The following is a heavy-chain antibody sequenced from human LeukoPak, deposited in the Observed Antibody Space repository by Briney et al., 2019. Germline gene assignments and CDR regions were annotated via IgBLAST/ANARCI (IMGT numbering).Heavy chain of an antibody. D-gene: IGHD2-2*01. J-gene: IGHJ5*02. CDR2: IYYSGST. Sequence: SQTLSLTCTVSGGSISSGGYYWSWIRQHPGKGLEWIGYIYYSGSTYYNPSLKSRVTISVDTSKNQFSLKLSSVTAADTAVYYCARAGGVVAPAHFDPWGQGTLVTVSS. V-gene: IGHV4-31*03. CDR1: GGSISSGGYY. CDR3: ARAGGVVAPAHFDP.